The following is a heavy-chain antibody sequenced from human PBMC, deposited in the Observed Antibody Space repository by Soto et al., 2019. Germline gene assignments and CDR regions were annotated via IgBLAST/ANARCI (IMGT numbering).Heavy chain of an antibody. CDR3: ARDPYGGISGGNYYYYALDV. CDR2: ISHSGNS. J-gene: IGHJ6*04. CDR1: GGSITNFY. D-gene: IGHD2-15*01. Sequence: PSETLSLTCTLSGGSITNFYWNWIRQPPGKGLEWIGFISHSGNSKYNPSLQSRATISRDTSKNQFSLKLTYVTTADSAVYYCARDPYGGISGGNYYYYALDVWGKGTTVTVSS. V-gene: IGHV4-59*01.